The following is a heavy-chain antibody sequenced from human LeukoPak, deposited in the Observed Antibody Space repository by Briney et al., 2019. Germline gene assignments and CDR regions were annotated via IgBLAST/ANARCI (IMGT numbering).Heavy chain of an antibody. CDR1: GGSISSGSYY. CDR3: ASLRFLEWFIDY. CDR2: IYTSGST. D-gene: IGHD3-3*01. J-gene: IGHJ4*02. Sequence: SQTLSLTCTVSGGSISSGSYYWSWIRQPAGKGLEWIGRIYTSGSTNYNPSLKSRVTISVDRSKNQFSLKLSSVTAADTAVYYCASLRFLEWFIDYWGQGTLVTVSS. V-gene: IGHV4-61*02.